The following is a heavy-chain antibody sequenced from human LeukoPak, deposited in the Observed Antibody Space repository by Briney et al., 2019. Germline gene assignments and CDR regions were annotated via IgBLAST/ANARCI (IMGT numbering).Heavy chain of an antibody. J-gene: IGHJ4*02. CDR3: VRPGYCSSTSCSFDY. V-gene: IGHV1-69*13. Sequence: GASVKVSCKASGGTFSSYAISWVRRAPGQGLEWMGGIIPIFGTANYAQKFQGRVTITADESTSTAYMELSSLRSEDTTVYYCVRPGYCSSTSCSFDYWGQGTLVTVSS. D-gene: IGHD2-2*01. CDR1: GGTFSSYA. CDR2: IIPIFGTA.